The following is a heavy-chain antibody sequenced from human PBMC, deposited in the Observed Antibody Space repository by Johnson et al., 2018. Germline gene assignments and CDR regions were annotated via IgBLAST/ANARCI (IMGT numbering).Heavy chain of an antibody. J-gene: IGHJ6*03. CDR1: GFTFSAYG. Sequence: QVQLVQSGGGVVQHRRSLRLSCAASGFTFSAYGMHWVRQAPGKGLEWVAVISYDGSNKYYADSVKVRFPISRDNSKNTLYLQMNCLRAEDTAVYYCARDNHGPAYYYYYMDVWGRGTTVTVSS. CDR2: ISYDGSNK. D-gene: IGHD1-14*01. CDR3: ARDNHGPAYYYYYMDV. V-gene: IGHV3-30*03.